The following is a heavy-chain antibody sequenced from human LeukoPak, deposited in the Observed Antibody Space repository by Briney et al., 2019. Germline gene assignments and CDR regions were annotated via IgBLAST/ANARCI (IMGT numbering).Heavy chain of an antibody. J-gene: IGHJ4*02. V-gene: IGHV1-2*06. CDR2: INPDSGGT. D-gene: IGHD6-6*01. CDR3: ARAKEKSIAARYFDY. CDR1: GYTFTDYY. Sequence: GASVKVSCRASGYTFTDYYMHWVRQAPGQGLEWIGRINPDSGGTNSAQKFQGRVTVTRDTSISTTYMELSSLSSDDTAVYYCARAKEKSIAARYFDYWGQGTLVTVSS.